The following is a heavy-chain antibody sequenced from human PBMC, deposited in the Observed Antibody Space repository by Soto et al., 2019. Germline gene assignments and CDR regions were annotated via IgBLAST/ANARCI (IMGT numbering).Heavy chain of an antibody. CDR3: AAKEGSAWSFDY. Sequence: QVQLQQWGAGLLKPSETLSLTCAVYGGSFSGYYWSWIRQPPGKGLEWIGEINNSGNTKYNPSLKSRLTISVDRSKNQFSLKLSSVTAADTAVYYCAAKEGSAWSFDYWGQGTLVTVSS. CDR1: GGSFSGYY. V-gene: IGHV4-34*01. J-gene: IGHJ4*02. CDR2: INNSGNT. D-gene: IGHD6-19*01.